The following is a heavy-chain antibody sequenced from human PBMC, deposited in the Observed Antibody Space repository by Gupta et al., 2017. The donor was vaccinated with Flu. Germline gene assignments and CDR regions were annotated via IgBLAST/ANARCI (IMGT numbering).Heavy chain of an antibody. CDR3: AYTTRQGGYERTGWFDP. V-gene: IGHV2-5*01. CDR1: GLPPRHNLG. Sequence: IPFKGSCSTLVKPNKTLTLTLTFPGLPPRHNLGVGWIPSAPGKALEWVALIYWNDDKRYSPSLKSRLTITKDTSKNQLVLTMTNGVPVDTATYYCAYTTRQGGYERTGWFDPWGQGTLVTVSS. J-gene: IGHJ5*02. D-gene: IGHD5-12*01. CDR2: IYWNDDK.